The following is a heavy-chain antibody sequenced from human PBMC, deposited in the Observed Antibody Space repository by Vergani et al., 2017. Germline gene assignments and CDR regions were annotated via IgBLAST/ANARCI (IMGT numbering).Heavy chain of an antibody. V-gene: IGHV4-39*01. CDR1: GVSIKSRSYY. CDR2: IYDNGNT. Sequence: QVQLQQWGAGLLKPSETLSLTCAVSGVSIKSRSYYWGWIRQSPGKGLEWIGSIYDNGNTYYNPSLKSRVAISVDTSKNQVSLNLGSVTAADTAVYYCARNRAIELAGRMHYYYAIDVWGQGTTVTVSS. J-gene: IGHJ6*02. D-gene: IGHD5-24*01. CDR3: ARNRAIELAGRMHYYYAIDV.